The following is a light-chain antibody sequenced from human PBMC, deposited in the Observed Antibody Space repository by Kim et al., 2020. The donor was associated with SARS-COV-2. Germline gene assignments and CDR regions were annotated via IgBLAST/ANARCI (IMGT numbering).Light chain of an antibody. CDR1: SSDVVGYNY. Sequence: QSITISCTGTSSDVVGYNYVSWYQQHPGKAPKVIIYDVSNRPSGVSNRFSGSKSGNTASLTISGLQADDEADYYCSSYTRSSTNYVFGTGTKVTVL. CDR3: SSYTRSSTNYV. V-gene: IGLV2-14*03. J-gene: IGLJ1*01. CDR2: DVS.